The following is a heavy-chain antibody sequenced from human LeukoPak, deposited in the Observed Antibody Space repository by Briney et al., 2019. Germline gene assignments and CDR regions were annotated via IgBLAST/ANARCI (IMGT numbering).Heavy chain of an antibody. D-gene: IGHD3-16*01. CDR1: GGSLTSYY. Sequence: PSQTLSLTCTVSGGSLTSYYWGWIRQPPGKGLEWLGHVYYSGSTNYNPSLQSRITVSIDTSRIQFSLRVTSVTAADAAVYYCARGGYYFDHWGQGTLVTVSS. CDR2: VYYSGST. CDR3: ARGGYYFDH. J-gene: IGHJ4*02. V-gene: IGHV4-59*01.